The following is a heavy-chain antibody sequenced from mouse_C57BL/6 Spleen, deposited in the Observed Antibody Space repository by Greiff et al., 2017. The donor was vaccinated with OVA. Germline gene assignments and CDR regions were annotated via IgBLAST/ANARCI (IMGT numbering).Heavy chain of an antibody. CDR3: ARGDGWYFDV. V-gene: IGHV1-85*01. Sequence: VQRVESGPELVKPGASVKLSCKASGYTFTSYDINWVKQRPGQGLEWIGWIYPRDGSTKYNEKFKGKATLTVDTSSSTAYMELHSLTSEDSAVYFCARGDGWYFDVWGTGTTVTVSS. J-gene: IGHJ1*03. CDR2: IYPRDGST. D-gene: IGHD3-3*01. CDR1: GYTFTSYD.